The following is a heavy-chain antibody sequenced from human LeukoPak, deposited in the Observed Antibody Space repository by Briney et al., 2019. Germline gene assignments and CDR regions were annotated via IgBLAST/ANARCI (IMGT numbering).Heavy chain of an antibody. CDR2: IKQDGSEK. D-gene: IGHD2-15*01. J-gene: IGHJ6*02. CDR1: GFTFSSYA. V-gene: IGHV3-7*03. CDR3: ASSMLPYYYGMDV. Sequence: GESLRLSCAASGFTFSSYAMSWVRQAPGKGLEWVANIKQDGSEKYYVDSVKGRFTISRDNAKNSLYLQMNSLRAEDTAVYYCASSMLPYYYGMDVWGQGTTVTVSS.